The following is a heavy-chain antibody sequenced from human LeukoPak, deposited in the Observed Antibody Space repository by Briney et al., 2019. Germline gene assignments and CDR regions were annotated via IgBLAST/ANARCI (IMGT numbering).Heavy chain of an antibody. D-gene: IGHD3-10*01. V-gene: IGHV3-9*01. J-gene: IGHJ5*02. CDR3: AKVRGYYYGT. CDR1: GFTFDDYA. CDR2: ISWNSGSI. Sequence: PGRSLRLSCAASGFTFDDYAMHWVRQAPGKGLEWVSGISWNSGSIGYADSVKGRFTISRDNAKNSLYLQMNSLRAEDTALYYCAKVRGYYYGTWGQGTLVTVS.